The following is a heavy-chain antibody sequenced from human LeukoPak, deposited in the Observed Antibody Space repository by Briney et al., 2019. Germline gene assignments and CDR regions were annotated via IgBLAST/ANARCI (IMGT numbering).Heavy chain of an antibody. CDR2: ISGSGGST. Sequence: GVSLRLPCAPSGFIFSIYAMSWVRQAPGKGLEGVSAISGSGGSTYYADSVKGRFTISRENSKNTLYLQMNSLRAEDTAVYYCAKGKSMITFEGVIVHWGQGTLVTVSS. J-gene: IGHJ5*02. CDR3: AKGKSMITFEGVIVH. D-gene: IGHD3-16*01. CDR1: GFIFSIYA. V-gene: IGHV3-23*01.